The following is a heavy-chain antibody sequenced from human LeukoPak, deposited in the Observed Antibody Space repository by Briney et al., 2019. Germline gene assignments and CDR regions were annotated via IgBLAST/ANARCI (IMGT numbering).Heavy chain of an antibody. Sequence: ASVKVSCKASGYTFTSCDIQWVRHAPGQGLEWMGWMNPNSGNTGYALKFQGRVTITRDTSISTAYMELSSLRSEDTAVYYCARAFRGYNWFDPWGKGTLVTVSA. D-gene: IGHD3-3*02. V-gene: IGHV1-8*03. CDR3: ARAFRGYNWFDP. CDR2: MNPNSGNT. J-gene: IGHJ5*02. CDR1: GYTFTSCD.